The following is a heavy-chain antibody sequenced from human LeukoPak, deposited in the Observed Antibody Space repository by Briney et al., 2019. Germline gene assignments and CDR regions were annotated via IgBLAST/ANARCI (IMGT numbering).Heavy chain of an antibody. D-gene: IGHD4-17*01. CDR1: GFIFSSYA. J-gene: IGHJ6*02. V-gene: IGHV3-23*01. Sequence: GGSLRLSCAASGFIFSSYAMSWVRQAPGKGLEWVSAISGSGGSTSYADSVKGRFTIPRDNSKNTLYLQMSSLRAEDTAVYYCAKGGYGDNYYYYGMDVWGQGTTVTVSS. CDR3: AKGGYGDNYYYYGMDV. CDR2: ISGSGGST.